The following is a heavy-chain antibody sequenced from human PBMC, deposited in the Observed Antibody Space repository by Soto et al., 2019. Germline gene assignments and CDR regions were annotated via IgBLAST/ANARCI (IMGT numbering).Heavy chain of an antibody. D-gene: IGHD6-19*01. CDR3: AKTPGLAVAATNWFDP. J-gene: IGHJ5*02. CDR2: IHYSGST. V-gene: IGHV4-59*01. Sequence: SETLSLTCTVSGGSISSYYWSWIRQSPGKGLEWIGNIHYSGSTYYNPSLKSRVTISVDTSKNQFSLKLSSVTAADTAVYYCAKTPGLAVAATNWFDPWGQGALVTVS. CDR1: GGSISSYY.